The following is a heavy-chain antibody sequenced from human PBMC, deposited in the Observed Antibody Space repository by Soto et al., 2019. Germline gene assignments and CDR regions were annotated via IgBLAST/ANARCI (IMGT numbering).Heavy chain of an antibody. CDR3: ARGGSNRYYYDSSGAFDI. CDR1: GFTFSSYA. Sequence: PGGSLRLSCAASGFTFSSYAMHWVRQAPGKWLEWVAVISYDGSNKYYADSVKGRFTISRDNSKNTLYLQMNSLRAEDTAVYYCARGGSNRYYYDSSGAFDIWGQGXMVTVSS. J-gene: IGHJ3*02. V-gene: IGHV3-30-3*01. CDR2: ISYDGSNK. D-gene: IGHD3-22*01.